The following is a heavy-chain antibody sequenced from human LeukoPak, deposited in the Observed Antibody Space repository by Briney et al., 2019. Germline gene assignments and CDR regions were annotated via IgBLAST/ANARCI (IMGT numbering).Heavy chain of an antibody. CDR3: ARGRYCSGGSCLPTDY. CDR2: MYHNGVT. Sequence: SETLSLTCTVSDYSIGSGYYWGWIRQPPGKGLEWIGSMYHNGVTFSNPSLRSRLSISLDTSKNQFSLRLSSVTAADTAVYYCARGRYCSGGSCLPTDYWGHGTLVTVSS. CDR1: DYSIGSGYY. V-gene: IGHV4-38-2*02. D-gene: IGHD2-15*01. J-gene: IGHJ4*01.